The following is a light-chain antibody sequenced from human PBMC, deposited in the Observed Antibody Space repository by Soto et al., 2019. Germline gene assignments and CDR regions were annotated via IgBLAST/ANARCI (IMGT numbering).Light chain of an antibody. Sequence: QSALTQPASVSGSPGQSITISCTGTSSDVGGYNYVSWYQQHPGKAPKLMIYEVSNRPSGVSNRFSGSKSGNTASLTISGPQAEHEADYYCSSYTSSSIDYVFGTGNKLTVL. CDR3: SSYTSSSIDYV. CDR1: SSDVGGYNY. CDR2: EVS. V-gene: IGLV2-14*01. J-gene: IGLJ1*01.